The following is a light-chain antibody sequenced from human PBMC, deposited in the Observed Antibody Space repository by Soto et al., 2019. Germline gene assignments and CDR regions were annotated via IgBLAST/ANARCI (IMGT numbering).Light chain of an antibody. CDR2: GAS. J-gene: IGKJ2*01. CDR3: QQYGSSPYT. Sequence: EIVFTQSPGTLSLSSGERATLSCRASQSVSSNYLAWYQQKPGQAPRLLIYGASSRATGIPDRFSGSGSGADFTLTISRLESEDFAVYYCQQYGSSPYTFGQGTKVEIK. CDR1: QSVSSNY. V-gene: IGKV3-20*01.